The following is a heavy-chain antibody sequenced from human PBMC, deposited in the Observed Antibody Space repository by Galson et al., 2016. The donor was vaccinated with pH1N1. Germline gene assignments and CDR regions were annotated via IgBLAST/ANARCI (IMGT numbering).Heavy chain of an antibody. CDR2: ISGNGGNP. J-gene: IGHJ3*02. CDR3: SKGGSLSLPHDAFDI. CDR1: GFTFSSYA. V-gene: IGHV3-23*01. Sequence: SLRLSCAASGFTFSSYAINWVRLAPGKGLEWVSVISGNGGNPYYADAVKGRSTISRDNSKNTLYLQMNSLRAEDTAIYYCSKGGSLSLPHDAFDIWGQGTMVTVSS.